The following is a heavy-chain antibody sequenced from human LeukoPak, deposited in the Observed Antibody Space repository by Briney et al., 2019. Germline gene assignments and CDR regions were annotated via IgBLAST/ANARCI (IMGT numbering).Heavy chain of an antibody. Sequence: SETLSLTCTVSHDSISNYYWSWIRQPPGKGLEWIGYVYVSGSTDYNPSLKSRVAMSLDTSKNQFSLKLSSVTAADTAVYYCARDLQNWFDPWGQGTLVTVSS. V-gene: IGHV4-4*08. D-gene: IGHD5-24*01. CDR2: VYVSGST. CDR1: HDSISNYY. J-gene: IGHJ5*02. CDR3: ARDLQNWFDP.